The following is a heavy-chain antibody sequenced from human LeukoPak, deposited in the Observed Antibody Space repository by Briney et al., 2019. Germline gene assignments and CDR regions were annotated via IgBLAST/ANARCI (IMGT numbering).Heavy chain of an antibody. Sequence: GGSLRLSCSASGFTFSRFAMHRVRQAPGKGLEHVSVISRNGGSTYYADSVKGRFTISRGNSKNTLYLQMSSLKVEDTAVYYCVKDGVDHGENGWFDPWGQGTLVTVSS. CDR3: VKDGVDHGENGWFDP. V-gene: IGHV3-64D*09. D-gene: IGHD1-14*01. CDR1: GFTFSRFA. J-gene: IGHJ5*02. CDR2: ISRNGGST.